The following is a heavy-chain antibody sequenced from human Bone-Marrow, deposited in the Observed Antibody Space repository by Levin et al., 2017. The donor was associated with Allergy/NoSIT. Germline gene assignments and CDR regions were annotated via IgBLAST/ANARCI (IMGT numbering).Heavy chain of an antibody. Sequence: SLKISCAASGFTFDDYAMHWVRQAPGKGLEWVSDISWNSGSIGYADSVKGRFTISRDNAKNSLYLQMNSLRAEDTALYYCARQGGYSSGWYYFDYWGQGSLVTVSS. D-gene: IGHD6-19*01. CDR2: ISWNSGSI. CDR3: ARQGGYSSGWYYFDY. V-gene: IGHV3-9*01. CDR1: GFTFDDYA. J-gene: IGHJ4*02.